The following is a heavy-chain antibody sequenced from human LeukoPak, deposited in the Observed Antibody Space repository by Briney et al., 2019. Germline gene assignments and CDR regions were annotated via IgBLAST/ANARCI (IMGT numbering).Heavy chain of an antibody. Sequence: GGPLRLSCAASGFTFSSYAMHWVRQAPGKGLEYVSAISSNGGSTYYANSVKGRFTISRDNSKNTLYLQMGSLRAENMAVYYCARDGLPPIDYDILTGYTYYFDYWGQGTLVTVSS. CDR1: GFTFSSYA. D-gene: IGHD3-9*01. V-gene: IGHV3-64*01. CDR3: ARDGLPPIDYDILTGYTYYFDY. J-gene: IGHJ4*02. CDR2: ISSNGGST.